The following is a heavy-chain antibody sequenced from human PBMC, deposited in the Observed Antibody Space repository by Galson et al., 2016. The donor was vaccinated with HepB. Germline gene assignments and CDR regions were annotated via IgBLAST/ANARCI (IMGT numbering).Heavy chain of an antibody. CDR3: ATISGPNHDAFHI. CDR1: GNALSELS. Sequence: SVKVSCKVSGNALSELSIHWVRQALGKGLEWMGGFDPENGETIYAQKFQGRVTMTEDTSTDTTYLQLSSLRSDDTAVYYCATISGPNHDAFHIWGHGTMVTVSS. J-gene: IGHJ3*02. V-gene: IGHV1-24*01. CDR2: FDPENGET. D-gene: IGHD1-20*01.